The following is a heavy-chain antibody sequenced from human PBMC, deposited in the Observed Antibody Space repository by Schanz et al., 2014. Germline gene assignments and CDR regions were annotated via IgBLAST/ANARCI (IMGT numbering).Heavy chain of an antibody. D-gene: IGHD3-10*01. J-gene: IGHJ6*02. Sequence: QVQLVQSGAEVKKPGASVKVSCKASGYTFTSYYMHWVRQAPGQGLEWMGIINPSGGSTSYAQKFQGRVTMTRDTSTSTVYMELSSLRSDDTAVYYCVRDAGWAFGDYHGMDVWGQGTRXTVSS. CDR1: GYTFTSYY. CDR2: INPSGGST. CDR3: VRDAGWAFGDYHGMDV. V-gene: IGHV1-46*01.